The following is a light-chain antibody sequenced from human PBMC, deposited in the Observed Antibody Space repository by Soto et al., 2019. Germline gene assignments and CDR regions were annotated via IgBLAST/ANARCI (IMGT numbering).Light chain of an antibody. V-gene: IGKV3-20*01. CDR3: QQYGSSQWT. CDR2: GAS. J-gene: IGKJ1*01. Sequence: EIVLTQSPGTLSLSPRERATLFCRASQSVSTYLAWYQQKPGQAPRILIYGASSRDTGIPDRFSGSGSGTDFTLTISSLEPEDFAVYYCQQYGSSQWTFGQGTKVDIK. CDR1: QSVSTY.